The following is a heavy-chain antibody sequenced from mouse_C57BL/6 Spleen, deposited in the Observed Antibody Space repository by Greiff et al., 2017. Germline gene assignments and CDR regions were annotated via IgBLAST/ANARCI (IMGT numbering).Heavy chain of an antibody. J-gene: IGHJ2*01. Sequence: VQLQESGPELVKPGASVKLSCKASGYTFTSYDINWVKQRPGQGLEWIGWIYPRDGSTKYNEKFKGKATLTVDTSSSTAYMELHSLTSEDSAVYFCARRGATVVPHFDYWGQGTTLTVSS. V-gene: IGHV1-85*01. CDR1: GYTFTSYD. D-gene: IGHD1-1*01. CDR3: ARRGATVVPHFDY. CDR2: IYPRDGST.